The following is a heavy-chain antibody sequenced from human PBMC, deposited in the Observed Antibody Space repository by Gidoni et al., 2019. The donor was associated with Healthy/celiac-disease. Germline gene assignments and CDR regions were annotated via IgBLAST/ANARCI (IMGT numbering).Heavy chain of an antibody. CDR2: IYYSGST. V-gene: IGHV4-59*01. CDR1: GGSISSYY. CDR3: ARGLVVPAAIENYYYMDV. D-gene: IGHD2-2*01. Sequence: QVQLQESGPGLVKPSETLSLTCTVSGGSISSYYRSWIRQPPGKGLEWIGYIYYSGSTNYHPSLKSRVTISVDTSKNQFSLKLSSVTAADTAVYYCARGLVVPAAIENYYYMDVWGKGTTVTVSS. J-gene: IGHJ6*03.